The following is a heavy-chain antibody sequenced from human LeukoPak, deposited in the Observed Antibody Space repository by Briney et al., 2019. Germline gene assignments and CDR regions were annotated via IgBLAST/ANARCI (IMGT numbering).Heavy chain of an antibody. CDR2: IYPGDSDT. CDR1: GYSFTSYW. D-gene: IGHD3-3*01. Sequence: GESLKISCKGSGYSFTSYWIGWVRQMPGKGLEWMGIIYPGDSDTRYSPSFQGQVTISADKSISTAYLQWSSLKASDTAMYYCARSYYDFWSGYLPNDAFDIWGQGTMVTVSS. J-gene: IGHJ3*02. CDR3: ARSYYDFWSGYLPNDAFDI. V-gene: IGHV5-51*01.